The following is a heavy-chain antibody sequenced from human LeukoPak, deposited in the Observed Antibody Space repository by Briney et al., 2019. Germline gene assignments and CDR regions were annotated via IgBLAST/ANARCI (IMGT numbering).Heavy chain of an antibody. Sequence: SETLSLTCAVYGGPFSGYYWSWIRQPPGKGLEWIGEINHSGSTNYNPSLKSRVTISVDTSKNQFSLKLSSVTAADTAVYYCARHPLQQWLVRSDYYYYMDVWGKGTTVTISS. D-gene: IGHD6-19*01. V-gene: IGHV4-34*01. CDR1: GGPFSGYY. CDR3: ARHPLQQWLVRSDYYYYMDV. CDR2: INHSGST. J-gene: IGHJ6*03.